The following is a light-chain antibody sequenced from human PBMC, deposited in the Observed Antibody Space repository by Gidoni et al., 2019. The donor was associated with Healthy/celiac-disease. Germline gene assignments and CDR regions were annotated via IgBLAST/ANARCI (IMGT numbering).Light chain of an antibody. CDR3: QQYNSYPPCT. V-gene: IGKV1-5*03. CDR1: QSISSW. J-gene: IGKJ1*01. Sequence: DIQMTQSPSTLSASVGDRVTITCRASQSISSWLDWYQQKPGKAPKLLIYKASSLESGVPSRFSGSGSGTEFTLTISSLQPDDFATYYCQQYNSYPPCTFGQGTKVEIK. CDR2: KAS.